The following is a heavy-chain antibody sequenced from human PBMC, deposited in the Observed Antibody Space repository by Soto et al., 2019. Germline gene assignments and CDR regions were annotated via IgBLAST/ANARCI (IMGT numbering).Heavy chain of an antibody. Sequence: ASVKVSCKASGYTFTSYAMHWVRQAPGQRLGWMGWINAGYGNTKSSQKFQDRVTISRDTSASTAYMELTSLRSEDTAVYYCARDTGDGTFDFWGQGTLVTVSS. V-gene: IGHV1-3*01. CDR2: INAGYGNT. CDR1: GYTFTSYA. J-gene: IGHJ4*02. D-gene: IGHD7-27*01. CDR3: ARDTGDGTFDF.